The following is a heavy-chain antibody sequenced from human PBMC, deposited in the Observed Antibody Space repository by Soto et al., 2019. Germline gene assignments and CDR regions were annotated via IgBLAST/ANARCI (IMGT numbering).Heavy chain of an antibody. Sequence: AASVKVSCKASGYTFTSYGISWVRQAPGQGLEWMGWISAYNGNTNYAQKLQGRVTMTTDTSTSTAYMELRSLRSDDTAVYYCARDLGYCSSTSCYGNYFDYWGQGTLVTVSS. V-gene: IGHV1-18*04. D-gene: IGHD2-2*01. CDR2: ISAYNGNT. J-gene: IGHJ4*02. CDR1: GYTFTSYG. CDR3: ARDLGYCSSTSCYGNYFDY.